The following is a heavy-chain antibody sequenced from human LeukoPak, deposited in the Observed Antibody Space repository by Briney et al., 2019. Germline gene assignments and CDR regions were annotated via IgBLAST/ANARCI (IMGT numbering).Heavy chain of an antibody. D-gene: IGHD2-2*01. CDR2: VYYSGTT. Sequence: SETLSLTCTVSGGSISSFYWSWIRQPPGKGLEWIGAVYYSGTTNYNPSLKSRVTISVDMSKSQFSLKLSSVTAADTAVYYCARSFCNSTTCYPFFDYWGQGALVAVSS. CDR3: ARSFCNSTTCYPFFDY. V-gene: IGHV4-59*08. J-gene: IGHJ4*02. CDR1: GGSISSFY.